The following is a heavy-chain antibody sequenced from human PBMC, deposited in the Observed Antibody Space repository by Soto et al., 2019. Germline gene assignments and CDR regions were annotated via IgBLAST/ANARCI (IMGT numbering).Heavy chain of an antibody. CDR3: ARVVRGVTSS. CDR1: GGSISSSY. J-gene: IGHJ5*02. D-gene: IGHD3-10*02. V-gene: IGHV4-30-4*01. CDR2: IYYSGTT. Sequence: SETLSLTCTVSGGSISSSYWSWIRQPPGKGLEWIGYIYYSGTTYYNPSLKSRVTISVDTSKNQFSLKLASVTAADTAVYYCARVVRGVTSSWGQGTLVT.